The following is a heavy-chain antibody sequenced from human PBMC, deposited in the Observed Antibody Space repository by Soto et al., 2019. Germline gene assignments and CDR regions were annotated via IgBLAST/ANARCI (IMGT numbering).Heavy chain of an antibody. CDR1: GYTFTGYY. V-gene: IGHV1-2*02. CDR2: INPNSGGT. D-gene: IGHD1-1*01. J-gene: IGHJ5*02. CDR3: ARAPPPHDEPPGVYNWFDP. Sequence: QVQLVQSGAEVKKPGASVKVSCKASGYTFTGYYMHWVRQAPGQGLEWLGWINPNSGGTNYAQKFQGRVTMTRDTSISTAYMELSRLRSDDTAVYYCARAPPPHDEPPGVYNWFDPWGQGTLVTVSS.